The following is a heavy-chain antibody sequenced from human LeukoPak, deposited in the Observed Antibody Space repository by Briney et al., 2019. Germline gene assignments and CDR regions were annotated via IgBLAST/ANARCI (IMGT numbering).Heavy chain of an antibody. CDR1: GYTFTDYY. CDR3: TRGGASSGYDY. V-gene: IGHV1-2*02. D-gene: IGHD6-19*01. J-gene: IGHJ4*02. CDR2: INPNSGGT. Sequence: ASVKVSCKASGYTFTDYYIHWVRQAPGQGLEWVGWINPNSGGTDYAQKFQGRVTMTRDTSISTAYMELRSLRSDDTAVYYCTRGGASSGYDYWGQGTLVTVSS.